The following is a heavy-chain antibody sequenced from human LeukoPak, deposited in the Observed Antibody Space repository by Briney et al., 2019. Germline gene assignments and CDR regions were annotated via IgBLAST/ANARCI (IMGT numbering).Heavy chain of an antibody. CDR1: GGSISSYH. CDR2: IYTSGST. CDR3: ARLGSSSFKD. Sequence: SETLSLTCTVSGGSISSYHWSWIRLPPGRGLEWIGYIYTSGSTNYNPSLKSRVTISVDTSKNQFSLKLTSVTAADTAVYHCARLGSSSFKDWGQGTLATVSS. J-gene: IGHJ4*02. V-gene: IGHV4-4*09. D-gene: IGHD6-6*01.